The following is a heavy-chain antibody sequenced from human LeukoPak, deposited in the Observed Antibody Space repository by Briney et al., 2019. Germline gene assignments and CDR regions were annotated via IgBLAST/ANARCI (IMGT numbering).Heavy chain of an antibody. D-gene: IGHD6-19*01. V-gene: IGHV3-21*04. J-gene: IGHJ4*02. CDR3: AKGRLGYFDY. CDR1: GLTFSSYS. Sequence: GGSLRLSCAASGLTFSSYSMNWVRQAPGKGLEWVSSISSSSSYIYYADSVKGRFTISRDNSKNTLYLQMNSLRAEDTAVYYCAKGRLGYFDYWGQGTLVTVSS. CDR2: ISSSSSYI.